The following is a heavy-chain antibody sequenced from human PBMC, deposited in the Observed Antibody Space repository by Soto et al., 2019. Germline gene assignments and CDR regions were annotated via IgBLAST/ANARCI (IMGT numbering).Heavy chain of an antibody. V-gene: IGHV4-39*01. CDR1: GGSISSSSYY. Sequence: QLQLQESGPGLVKPSETLSLTCTVSGGSISSSSYYWGWIRQPPGKGLEWIGSIYYSGSTYSNPSLKSRVTISVDTSKNQFSLKLSSVTAADTAVYYCARRAGNDFWSGFDYWGQGTLVTVSS. D-gene: IGHD3-3*01. CDR2: IYYSGST. CDR3: ARRAGNDFWSGFDY. J-gene: IGHJ4*02.